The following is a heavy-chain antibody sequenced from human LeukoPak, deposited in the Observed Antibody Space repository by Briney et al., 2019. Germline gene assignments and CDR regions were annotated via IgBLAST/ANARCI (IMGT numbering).Heavy chain of an antibody. Sequence: GGSLRLSCAASGFTFSSYAMSWVRQAPGKGLEWVSAISGSGGFTYYADTVKGRFTISRDNSKNTLYLQMNSLRAEDTAVYYCAKGYCSSTSCYFHYYGMDVWGQGTTVTVSS. D-gene: IGHD2-2*01. J-gene: IGHJ6*02. CDR2: ISGSGGFT. CDR3: AKGYCSSTSCYFHYYGMDV. CDR1: GFTFSSYA. V-gene: IGHV3-23*01.